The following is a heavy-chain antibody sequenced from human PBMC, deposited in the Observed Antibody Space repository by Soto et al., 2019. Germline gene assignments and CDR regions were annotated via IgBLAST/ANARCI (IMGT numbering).Heavy chain of an antibody. D-gene: IGHD3-10*02. V-gene: IGHV3-23*01. CDR1: GVTFSSYA. J-gene: IGHJ4*02. CDR2: TSGSGGST. Sequence: EVQLLESGGGLVQPGGSLRLSCAASGVTFSSYAMSWVRQAPGKGLEWVSATSGSGGSTYYADSVKGRFTISRDNSKTTLYRQMNSLRAEDKAVYYCAKDNDRGVINYFDFWGQGTLVTVAS. CDR3: AKDNDRGVINYFDF.